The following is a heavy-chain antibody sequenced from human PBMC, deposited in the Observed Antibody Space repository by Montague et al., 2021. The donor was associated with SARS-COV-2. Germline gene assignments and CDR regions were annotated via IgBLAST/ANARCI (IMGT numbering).Heavy chain of an antibody. J-gene: IGHJ4*02. Sequence: SLRLSCAASGFTFGDYAINWVRQAPGKGLEWVAHIWYDGSNENYXDSVKGRFTISRDNFKNTLYLQMNSLRAEDTAIYYCARGSVGGYYFDYWGQGTLVTVSS. CDR2: IWYDGSNE. D-gene: IGHD1-26*01. CDR1: GFTFGDYA. V-gene: IGHV3-33*08. CDR3: ARGSVGGYYFDY.